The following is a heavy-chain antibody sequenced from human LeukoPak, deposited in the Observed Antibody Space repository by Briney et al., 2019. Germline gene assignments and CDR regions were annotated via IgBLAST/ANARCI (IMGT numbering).Heavy chain of an antibody. V-gene: IGHV1-69*06. CDR3: ARGYSGYDYSGDDAFDI. J-gene: IGHJ3*02. CDR2: IIPVFGSA. Sequence: GASVKVSCKASGGTFSNYAISWVRQAPGQGLEWMGVIIPVFGSANYAQKFQGRVTITADKSTSTAYMELSSLRSEDTAVYYCARGYSGYDYSGDDAFDIWGQGTMATVSS. D-gene: IGHD5-12*01. CDR1: GGTFSNYA.